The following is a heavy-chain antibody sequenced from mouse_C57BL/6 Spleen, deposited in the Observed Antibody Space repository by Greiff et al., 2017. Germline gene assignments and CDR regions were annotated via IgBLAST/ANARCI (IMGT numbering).Heavy chain of an antibody. V-gene: IGHV14-2*01. J-gene: IGHJ2*01. CDR2: IDPEDGET. CDR1: GFNIKDYY. CDR3: ASPFTTVVATDY. D-gene: IGHD1-1*01. Sequence: VQLQQSGAELVKPGASVKLSCTASGFNIKDYYMHWVKQRTEQGLEWIGRIDPEDGETKYAPNFQGKATITADTSSNTAYLQLSSLTSEDTAVYYCASPFTTVVATDYWGQGTTLTVSS.